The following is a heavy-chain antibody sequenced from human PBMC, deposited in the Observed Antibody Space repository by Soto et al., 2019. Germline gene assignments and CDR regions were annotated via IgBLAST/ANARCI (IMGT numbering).Heavy chain of an antibody. Sequence: QVQLVQSGAEVKKPGSSVKVSCKASGGTFSSYTISWVRQAPGQGLEWMGRIIPILGIANYAQKFQGRVTITADKSTSTAYMELSSLSSEDTAVYYCASVAAAGDPYYFAYWGQGTLVTVSS. CDR2: IIPILGIA. V-gene: IGHV1-69*02. J-gene: IGHJ4*02. CDR1: GGTFSSYT. CDR3: ASVAAAGDPYYFAY. D-gene: IGHD6-13*01.